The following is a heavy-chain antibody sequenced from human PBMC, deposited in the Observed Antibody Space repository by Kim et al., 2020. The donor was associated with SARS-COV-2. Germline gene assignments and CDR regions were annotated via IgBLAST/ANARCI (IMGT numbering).Heavy chain of an antibody. V-gene: IGHV3-21*01. CDR3: ARDGEKPPPVD. D-gene: IGHD7-27*01. J-gene: IGHJ4*02. CDR2: I. Sequence: IYYADSAKGRFTISRDNATNSQYLQMNSLRAEDTAVYYCARDGEKPPPVDWGQGTLVTVSS.